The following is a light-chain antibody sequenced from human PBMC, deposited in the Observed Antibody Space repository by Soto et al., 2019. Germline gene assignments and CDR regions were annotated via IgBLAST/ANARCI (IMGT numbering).Light chain of an antibody. CDR2: DVS. J-gene: IGLJ2*01. Sequence: QSALTQPASVSGSPGQSITISCTGTSSDVGGYNYVSWYQQHPGKAPKLMIHDVSNRPSGVSNRFSGSKSGNTASLTISGLQAEDEADYDCSSYTSSSTLVFGGGTKVTVL. V-gene: IGLV2-14*01. CDR1: SSDVGGYNY. CDR3: SSYTSSSTLV.